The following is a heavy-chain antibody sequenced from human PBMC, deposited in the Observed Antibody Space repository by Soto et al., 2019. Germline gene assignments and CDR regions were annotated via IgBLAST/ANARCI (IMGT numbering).Heavy chain of an antibody. CDR3: AGLHHYDSSGHYDY. Sequence: ASVKVSCKASGNSFTTYYMHWVRQAPGQGLEWMGIINPSGGRTTYAQKFQGRVTMTRDTSTSTFHMELSSLTSEDTAVYYCAGLHHYDSSGHYDYWGPGTLVTVSS. CDR1: GNSFTTYY. J-gene: IGHJ4*02. V-gene: IGHV1-46*01. CDR2: INPSGGRT. D-gene: IGHD3-22*01.